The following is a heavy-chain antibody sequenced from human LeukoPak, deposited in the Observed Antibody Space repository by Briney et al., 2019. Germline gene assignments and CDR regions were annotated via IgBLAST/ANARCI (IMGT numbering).Heavy chain of an antibody. CDR1: GYTFTSYG. V-gene: IGHV1-18*01. Sequence: GASVKVSCKASGYTFTSYGISWVRQAPGQGLEWMGWISAYNGNTNYAQKFQGRVTMTRNTSISTAYMELSSLRSEDTAVYYCAIEGGVAAGISYWGQGTLVTVSS. D-gene: IGHD6-13*01. CDR2: ISAYNGNT. J-gene: IGHJ4*02. CDR3: AIEGGVAAGISY.